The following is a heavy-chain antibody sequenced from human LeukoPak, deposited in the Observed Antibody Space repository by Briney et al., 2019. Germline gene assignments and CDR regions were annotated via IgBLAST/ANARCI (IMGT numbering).Heavy chain of an antibody. Sequence: PGGSLRLSCAASGFTFSSYGMHWVRQAPGKGLEWVAVISYDGSNKYYADSVKGRFTISRDNSKNTLYLQMSSLRAEDTAVYYCAKDGVWIGEKKANMDIWGKGTTV. V-gene: IGHV3-30*18. J-gene: IGHJ6*03. CDR1: GFTFSSYG. D-gene: IGHD3-10*01. CDR3: AKDGVWIGEKKANMDI. CDR2: ISYDGSNK.